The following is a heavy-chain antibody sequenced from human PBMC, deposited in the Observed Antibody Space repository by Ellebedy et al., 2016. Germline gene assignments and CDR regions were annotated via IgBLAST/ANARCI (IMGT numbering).Heavy chain of an antibody. CDR2: ISGSGGST. V-gene: IGHV3-23*02. CDR3: AKGGQQLATYTWLDP. CDR1: RFTFSDYA. Sequence: GGSLRLXXTASRFTFSDYAMNWVRQAPGKGLEWVSSISGSGGSTYYIDSVKGRFTISRDNSRNTLYLQVDGLSAEDTAVYYCAKGGQQLATYTWLDPWGQGTLVTVSS. D-gene: IGHD6-13*01. J-gene: IGHJ5*02.